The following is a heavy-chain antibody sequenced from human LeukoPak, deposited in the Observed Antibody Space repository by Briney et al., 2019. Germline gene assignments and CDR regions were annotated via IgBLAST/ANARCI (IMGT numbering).Heavy chain of an antibody. J-gene: IGHJ4*02. D-gene: IGHD6-19*01. CDR3: ARGPRGIAVAAVDY. CDR1: GYTFTGYY. CDR2: INPNSGGT. Sequence: ASVKVSCQASGYTFTGYYMHWVRQAPGQGLEGMGWINPNSGGTNYAQKFQGRVTMTRDTSISTAYMELSRLRSDDTAVYYRARGPRGIAVAAVDYWGQGTLVTVSS. V-gene: IGHV1-2*02.